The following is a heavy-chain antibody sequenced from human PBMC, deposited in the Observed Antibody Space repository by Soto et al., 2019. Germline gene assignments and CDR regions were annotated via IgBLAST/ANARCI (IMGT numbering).Heavy chain of an antibody. CDR3: AREGDYYYGMDV. J-gene: IGHJ6*02. V-gene: IGHV3-33*01. CDR2: IWYDGSNK. CDR1: GFTFSSYG. Sequence: QVQLVESGGGVVQPGRSLRLSCAASGFTFSSYGMHWVRQAPGKGLEWVAVIWYDGSNKYYADSVKGRFTISRDNSKNTLYLQMNSLGAEDTAVYYCAREGDYYYGMDVWGQGTTVTVSS.